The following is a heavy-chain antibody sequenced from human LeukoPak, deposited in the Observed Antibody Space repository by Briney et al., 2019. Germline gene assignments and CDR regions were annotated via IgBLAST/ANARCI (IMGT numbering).Heavy chain of an antibody. CDR1: GFTFSSFW. D-gene: IGHD6-13*01. CDR2: IDQDGSVR. J-gene: IGHJ4*02. Sequence: TGGSLRLSCVASGFTFSSFWMSWVRQAPGKGLEFVANIDQDGSVRNYVDSVKGRFIISRDNAKNSLYLQTDSLRAEDTAVYFCARDPGSSSFDYWGLGTPVTVSS. CDR3: ARDPGSSSFDY. V-gene: IGHV3-7*01.